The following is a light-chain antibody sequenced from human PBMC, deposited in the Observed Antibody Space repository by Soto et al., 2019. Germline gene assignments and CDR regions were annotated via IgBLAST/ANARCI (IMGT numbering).Light chain of an antibody. V-gene: IGKV3-20*01. CDR3: QQYGSSPRT. J-gene: IGKJ1*01. CDR2: GAS. Sequence: EIVLTQSPGTLSLSPGERATLSCMASQSVSSSYLAWYQQKPDQATRIRIYGASNRATDIPDRFSGSGSGTDFTLTISRLEPEDFSVYYCQQYGSSPRTFGQGTKVEIK. CDR1: QSVSSSY.